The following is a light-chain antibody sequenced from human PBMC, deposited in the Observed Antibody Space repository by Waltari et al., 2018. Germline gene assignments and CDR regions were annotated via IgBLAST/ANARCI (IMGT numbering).Light chain of an antibody. V-gene: IGLV2-23*01. Sequence: QSALTQPASVSGSPGQSITISRTGPNNYIRSLASWYQHHPGKAPNLLIHEGTKRPSGVSARFSGSKSGNTASLTISGLQAEDEADYYCCSYTGFTLFGGGTKVTVL. CDR3: CSYTGFTL. J-gene: IGLJ2*01. CDR1: NNYIRSL. CDR2: EGT.